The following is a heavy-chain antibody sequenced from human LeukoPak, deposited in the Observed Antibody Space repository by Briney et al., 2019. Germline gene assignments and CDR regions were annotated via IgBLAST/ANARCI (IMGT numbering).Heavy chain of an antibody. CDR1: GGSISSGSYY. Sequence: SETLSLTCTVSGGSISSGSYYWSWNRPPAGKGLEWIGRIYTSGSTNSNPALKSRVTISVDTSNNQFSLKLSSVTAADTAVYYCTRVRRGSKGPKEDYMDVWGKGTTVTVSS. CDR2: IYTSGST. CDR3: TRVRRGSKGPKEDYMDV. J-gene: IGHJ6*03. V-gene: IGHV4-61*02. D-gene: IGHD3-10*01.